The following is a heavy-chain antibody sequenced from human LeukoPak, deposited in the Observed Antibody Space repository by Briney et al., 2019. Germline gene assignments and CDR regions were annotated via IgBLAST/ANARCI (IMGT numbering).Heavy chain of an antibody. Sequence: PGGSLGLSCVASGLTFNNYNMNWVRQAPGKGLEWVSLISSDGSYIYYADSVRGRFTISRDNAKNSLYLQMNSLRAVDTAVYFCASPHYCSGSSCCFGYWGQGTLVTVSS. J-gene: IGHJ4*03. CDR1: GLTFNNYN. V-gene: IGHV3-21*01. CDR2: ISSDGSYI. CDR3: ASPHYCSGSSCCFGY. D-gene: IGHD2-15*01.